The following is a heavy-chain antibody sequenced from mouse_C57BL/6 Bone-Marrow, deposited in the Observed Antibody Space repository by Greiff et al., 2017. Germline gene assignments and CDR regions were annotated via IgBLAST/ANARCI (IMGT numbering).Heavy chain of an antibody. V-gene: IGHV1-59*01. J-gene: IGHJ1*03. CDR3: ARWVINTVESYWDFDV. CDR2: IDPSDSYT. CDR1: GYTFTSYW. D-gene: IGHD1-1*01. Sequence: QVQLQQPGAELVRPGTSVKLSCKASGYTFTSYWMHWVKQTPGQGLEWIGVIDPSDSYTTYNQKFKGQATLTVYPSYSPPYMQLSSLTSENSAVYYCARWVINTVESYWDFDVWGTGTTVTVAS.